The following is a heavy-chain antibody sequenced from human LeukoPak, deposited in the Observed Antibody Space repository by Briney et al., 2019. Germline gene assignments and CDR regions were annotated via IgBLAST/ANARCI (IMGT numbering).Heavy chain of an antibody. J-gene: IGHJ5*02. Sequence: SVKVSCKASGGTFSSYAISWVRQAPGQGLEWMGRIIPILGIANYAQKFQGRVTFSRNTSITTAYMELSSLRSEDTAVYYCARAIRADRRGSWFDPWGQGTLVTVSS. V-gene: IGHV1-69*04. D-gene: IGHD6-6*01. CDR2: IIPILGIA. CDR3: ARAIRADRRGSWFDP. CDR1: GGTFSSYA.